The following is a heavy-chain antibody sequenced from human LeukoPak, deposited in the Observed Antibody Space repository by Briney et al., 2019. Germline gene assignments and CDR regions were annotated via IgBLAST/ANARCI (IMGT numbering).Heavy chain of an antibody. V-gene: IGHV3-15*01. D-gene: IGHD3-22*01. CDR3: TTDRLTGIYYDSSGYYY. Sequence: GGSLRLSCAASGFTFSNAWMSWVRQAPGKGLEWVGRIKSKTDGGTTDYAAPAKGRFTISRDDSKNTLYLQMNSLKTEDTAVYYCTTDRLTGIYYDSSGYYYWGQGTLVTVSS. CDR1: GFTFSNAW. J-gene: IGHJ4*02. CDR2: IKSKTDGGTT.